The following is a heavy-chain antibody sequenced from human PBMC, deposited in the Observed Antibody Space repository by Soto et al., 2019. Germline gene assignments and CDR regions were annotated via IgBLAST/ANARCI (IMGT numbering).Heavy chain of an antibody. Sequence: EVQLAESGGGLVKPGGSLRLSCAASGFTFHTYTMNWVRQAPGKGLEWVSSISSRSSYIYYADSVKGRFTISRDDARNSLYLQMSGLGVEDTAVYYCAREEVSRPNTYHGLDVWGQGTTVTVSS. CDR1: GFTFHTYT. CDR3: AREEVSRPNTYHGLDV. J-gene: IGHJ6*02. CDR2: ISSRSSYI. V-gene: IGHV3-21*01.